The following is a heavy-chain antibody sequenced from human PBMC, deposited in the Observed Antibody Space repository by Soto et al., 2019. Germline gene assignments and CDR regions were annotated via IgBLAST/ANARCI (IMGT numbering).Heavy chain of an antibody. D-gene: IGHD3-22*01. CDR2: IHHNGNT. V-gene: IGHV4-30-4*01. Sequence: QVQLQESGPRLVKPSQTLSLTCTVSGASISSADYYWSWIRQPPGKGLEWIGHIHHNGNTNYNPSLQNRVTISVDTSKSQSSMKLTSVSAADTAQYFCARNLYDSSGYSHFGYWGQGTLVPVSS. CDR3: ARNLYDSSGYSHFGY. CDR1: GASISSADYY. J-gene: IGHJ4*02.